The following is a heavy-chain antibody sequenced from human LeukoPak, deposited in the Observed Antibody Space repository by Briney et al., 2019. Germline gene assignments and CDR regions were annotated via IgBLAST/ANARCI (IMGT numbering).Heavy chain of an antibody. CDR2: FDPEDGET. D-gene: IGHD5-18*01. CDR1: GYTLTELS. CDR3: ASVVDTAMVRRGYYFDY. Sequence: ASVKVSCKVSGYTLTELSMHWVRQAPGKGLEWMGGFDPEDGETIYAQKFQGRVTMTEDTSTDTAYMELSSLRSEDTAVYYCASVVDTAMVRRGYYFDYWGQGTLVTVSS. J-gene: IGHJ4*02. V-gene: IGHV1-24*01.